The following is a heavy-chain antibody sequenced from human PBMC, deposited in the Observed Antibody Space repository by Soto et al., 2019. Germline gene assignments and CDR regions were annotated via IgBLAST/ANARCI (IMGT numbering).Heavy chain of an antibody. J-gene: IGHJ6*02. CDR1: GYILTRYW. CDR3: ASFGWNFSKSGDN. D-gene: IGHD7-27*01. Sequence: GESLKIPCDGSGYILTRYWIARGRQMPGKDPEGMAMINPGYSDTRYSPSFNGQITISADKSNNTFYLQWSRLKASDTAIYYCASFGWNFSKSGDNWGQGTTVTVSS. V-gene: IGHV5-51*01. CDR2: INPGYSDT.